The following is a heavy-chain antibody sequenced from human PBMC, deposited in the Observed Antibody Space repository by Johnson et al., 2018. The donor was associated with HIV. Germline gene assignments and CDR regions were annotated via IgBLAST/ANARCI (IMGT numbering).Heavy chain of an antibody. CDR1: GFTFSRCG. J-gene: IGHJ3*02. CDR3: AGLAVRGSAGAFDI. D-gene: IGHD3-10*01. Sequence: QVQLVESGGGVVQPGGSLRLSCSASGFTFSRCGMHWVRQAPGKGLEWVAFIRYDGGTTYYSDSVKGRFTISRDNSKNTLYLQLNSLRAEDMALYYCAGLAVRGSAGAFDIWGQGTLVTVSS. V-gene: IGHV3-30*02. CDR2: IRYDGGTT.